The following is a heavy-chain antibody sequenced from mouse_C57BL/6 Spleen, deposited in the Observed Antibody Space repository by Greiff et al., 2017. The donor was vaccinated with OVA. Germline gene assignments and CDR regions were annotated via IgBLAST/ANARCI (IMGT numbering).Heavy chain of an antibody. CDR2: IDPANGNT. Sequence: VQLKQSVAELVRPGASVKLSCTASGFNIKNPYMHWVKQRPEQGLEWIGRIDPANGNTKYAPKFQGKATITADTSSNTAYLQLSSLTSEDTAIYYCAVYYDYGFDYWGQGTTLTVSS. V-gene: IGHV14-3*01. D-gene: IGHD2-4*01. CDR1: GFNIKNPY. CDR3: AVYYDYGFDY. J-gene: IGHJ2*01.